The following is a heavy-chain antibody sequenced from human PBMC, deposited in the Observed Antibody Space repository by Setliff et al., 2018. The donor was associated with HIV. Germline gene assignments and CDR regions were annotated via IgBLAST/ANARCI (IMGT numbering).Heavy chain of an antibody. CDR3: ARGESTTWDLAEYFQH. CDR2: VYYTGTS. J-gene: IGHJ1*01. CDR1: GVSVSSGGYY. D-gene: IGHD2-2*01. V-gene: IGHV4-31*03. Sequence: PSETLSLTCTVSGVSVSSGGYYWSWIRQHPGKGLEWIGYVYYTGTSYFNPSLKSRITISVDTSKNHFSLKSGFVTAADTAVYYCARGESTTWDLAEYFQHWGHGTLVTVSS.